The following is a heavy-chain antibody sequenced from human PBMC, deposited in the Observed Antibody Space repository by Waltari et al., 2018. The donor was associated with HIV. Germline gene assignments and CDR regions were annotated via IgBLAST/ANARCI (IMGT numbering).Heavy chain of an antibody. J-gene: IGHJ6*02. D-gene: IGHD3-10*01. CDR2: FDPEEDET. CDR3: ATDFSGMVRAYSYYSLDV. CDR1: GYTLTELS. Sequence: QVQLVQSGAEVKKPGASVKVSCKVSGYTLTELSMHWVRQAPGKGLEWMGNFDPEEDETIYAKKFQSRITMTEETSSDTAYMELSSLTSGDTAVYYCATDFSGMVRAYSYYSLDVWGQGTTVTVSS. V-gene: IGHV1-24*01.